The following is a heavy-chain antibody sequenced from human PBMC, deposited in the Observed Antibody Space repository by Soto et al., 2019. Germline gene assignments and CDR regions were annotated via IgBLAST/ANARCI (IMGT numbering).Heavy chain of an antibody. CDR3: TRGLLGGAPSYTFHGMDV. D-gene: IGHD1-26*01. J-gene: IGHJ6*01. CDR2: SRNRVNSHTT. V-gene: IGHV3-72*01. Sequence: EVQLVESGGGLVQPGGSLRLSCAASGFTFSDHYMDWVRQAPGKGLEWVARSRNRVNSHTTEYAASVKGRFTISRDESKSSLYLQMISLQIEDTALYYCTRGLLGGAPSYTFHGMDVWGQGTTVTVSS. CDR1: GFTFSDHY.